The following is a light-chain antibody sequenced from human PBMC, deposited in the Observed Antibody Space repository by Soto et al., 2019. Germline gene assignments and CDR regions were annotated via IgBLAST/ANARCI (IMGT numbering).Light chain of an antibody. J-gene: IGKJ4*01. CDR3: QQRSNWPPLT. Sequence: EIVLTQSPATLSLSPGERATLSCRASQSVSSYLAWYQQKPGQAPRLLIYDASNLATAIPARFSGSRSGTDFTLTISSLEPEDFAVYYCQQRSNWPPLTFGGGTKVEIK. CDR2: DAS. CDR1: QSVSSY. V-gene: IGKV3-11*01.